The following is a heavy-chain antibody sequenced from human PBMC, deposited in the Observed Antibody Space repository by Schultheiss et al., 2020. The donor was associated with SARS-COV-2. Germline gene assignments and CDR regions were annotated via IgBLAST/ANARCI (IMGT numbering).Heavy chain of an antibody. D-gene: IGHD3-16*01. CDR2: IHYSGST. V-gene: IGHV4-59*01. CDR1: GASINTNS. Sequence: GSLRLSCTVSGASINTNSWNWIRQPPGKGLEWIGYIHYSGSTKYNPSLKSRVTISVDTSKSQFSLKLTSVTAADTAVYFCATQIGGVVHWGQGTLVTVSS. J-gene: IGHJ4*02. CDR3: ATQIGGVVH.